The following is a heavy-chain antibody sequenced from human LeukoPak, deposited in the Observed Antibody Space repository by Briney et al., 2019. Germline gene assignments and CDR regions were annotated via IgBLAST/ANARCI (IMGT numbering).Heavy chain of an antibody. J-gene: IGHJ6*02. V-gene: IGHV3-23*01. D-gene: IGHD3-10*01. Sequence: GGSLRLSCAASGFTFRSYAMSWVRQAPGKGLEWVSAISGSGGSTYYADSVKGRFTISRDNSKNTLYLQMNSLRGEDTAVYYRAKDQVTMVRGVSYYYYYGMDVWGQGTTVTVSS. CDR1: GFTFRSYA. CDR2: ISGSGGST. CDR3: AKDQVTMVRGVSYYYYYGMDV.